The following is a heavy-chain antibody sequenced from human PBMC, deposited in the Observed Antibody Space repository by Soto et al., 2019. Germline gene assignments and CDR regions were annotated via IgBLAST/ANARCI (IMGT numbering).Heavy chain of an antibody. J-gene: IGHJ4*02. CDR2: INAGNGNT. CDR1: GYTFTSYA. V-gene: IGHV1-3*01. CDR3: ARDQPHYGVNSNPFDY. D-gene: IGHD4-17*01. Sequence: QVQLVQSGAEVKKPGASVKVSCKASGYTFTSYAMHWVRQAPGQRLEWMGWINAGNGNTKYSQKFQGRVTITRDTSASTAYMELSSLRSEDTAVYYCARDQPHYGVNSNPFDYWGQGTLVTVSS.